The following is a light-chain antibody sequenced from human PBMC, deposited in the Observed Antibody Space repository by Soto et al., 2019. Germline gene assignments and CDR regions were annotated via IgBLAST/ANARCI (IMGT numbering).Light chain of an antibody. CDR2: DAS. V-gene: IGKV1-33*01. Sequence: IQMTQSPSTLSASVGDRVTITCRASQSISSWLAWYQQKPGTAPKLLIYDASNLETGVPSRFSGSGSGTDFTFTISSLQPEDIATYYCQQYDNLPLTFGGGTKVDIK. CDR1: QSISSW. J-gene: IGKJ4*01. CDR3: QQYDNLPLT.